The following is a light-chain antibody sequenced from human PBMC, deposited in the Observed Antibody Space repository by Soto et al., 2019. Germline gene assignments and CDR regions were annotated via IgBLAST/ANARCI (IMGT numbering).Light chain of an antibody. J-gene: IGLJ1*01. Sequence: QSALTQPPSASGSPGQSVTISCTGTKNDIGVYDFVSWCQHHPGKAPRLIIYEVVQRPSGVPDRFSGSKSGNTASLTVSGLQAADEADYFCKSYAGSNTYVFGSGTRSPS. CDR2: EVV. V-gene: IGLV2-8*01. CDR3: KSYAGSNTYV. CDR1: KNDIGVYDF.